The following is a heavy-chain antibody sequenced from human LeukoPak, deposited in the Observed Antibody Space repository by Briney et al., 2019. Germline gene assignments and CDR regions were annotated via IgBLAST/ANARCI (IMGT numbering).Heavy chain of an antibody. D-gene: IGHD3-22*01. CDR3: AKSGGSGYYFSSPD. J-gene: IGHJ4*02. CDR2: ISGSGGST. CDR1: GFTFSTFA. Sequence: GGSLRLSCAASGFTFSTFAMSWVRQAPGKGLEWVSAISGSGGSTYYADSVKGRFTISRDNSKNTLYLQMNSLRAEDTAVYYCAKSGGSGYYFSSPDWGQGTLVTVSS. V-gene: IGHV3-23*01.